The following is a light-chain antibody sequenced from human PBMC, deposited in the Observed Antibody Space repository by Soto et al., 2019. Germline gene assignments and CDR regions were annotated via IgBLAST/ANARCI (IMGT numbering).Light chain of an antibody. CDR2: GTS. J-gene: IGKJ5*01. CDR1: QRVSSN. Sequence: EVLMTQSPATLSVAPGESVTLSCRASQRVSSNLAWYQQRPGQAPRLLISGTSTRATDIPDRFSGSGSGTEFTLTISSLQSEDFGVYYCQQYNKWPSTFGQGTRLEIK. CDR3: QQYNKWPST. V-gene: IGKV3D-15*01.